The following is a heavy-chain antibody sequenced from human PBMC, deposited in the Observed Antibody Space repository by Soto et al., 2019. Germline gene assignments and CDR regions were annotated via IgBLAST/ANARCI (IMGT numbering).Heavy chain of an antibody. D-gene: IGHD3-3*01. CDR1: GFTFSSYA. J-gene: IGHJ3*02. CDR3: AIVVRFLEWLLYAFDI. CDR2: ISYSGSTI. V-gene: IGHV3-30*04. Sequence: GGSLRLSCAASGFTFSSYAMHWLRQAPGKGLEWVSVISYSGSTIYYADSVKGRFTISSDNAKNTLYLQMNSLRAEDTAVYYCAIVVRFLEWLLYAFDIWGQGTMVTVSS.